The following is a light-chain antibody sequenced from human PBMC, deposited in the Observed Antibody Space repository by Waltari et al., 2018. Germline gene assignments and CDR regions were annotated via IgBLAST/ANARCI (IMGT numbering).Light chain of an antibody. CDR2: YDS. V-gene: IGLV3-21*04. CDR1: NIGSKR. J-gene: IGLJ2*01. Sequence: SYVVTQPPSVSVAPGKTARITCGGNNIGSKRVNWYQQKPGQAPVPVIYYDSDRPSGIPERFSGSNSGNPATLTITRVEAGDEADYYCQVWLSSSDHPVFGGGTKLTVL. CDR3: QVWLSSSDHPV.